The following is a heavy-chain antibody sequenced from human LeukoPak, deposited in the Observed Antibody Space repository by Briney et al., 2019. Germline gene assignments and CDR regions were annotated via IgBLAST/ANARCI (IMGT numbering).Heavy chain of an antibody. D-gene: IGHD3-10*01. CDR1: EFTVSSNY. J-gene: IGHJ4*02. CDR2: IYSGGST. V-gene: IGHV3-66*01. CDR3: ARERSGSYYTY. Sequence: GGSLRLSCAASEFTVSSNYMSWVRQAPGKGLEWVSVIYSGGSTYYADSVKGRFTISRDNSKNTLYLQMNSLRAEDTAVYYCARERSGSYYTYWGQGTLVTVSS.